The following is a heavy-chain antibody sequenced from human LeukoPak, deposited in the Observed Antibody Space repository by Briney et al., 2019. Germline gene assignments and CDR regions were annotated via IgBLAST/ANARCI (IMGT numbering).Heavy chain of an antibody. CDR1: GDSISRSSYY. D-gene: IGHD4-17*01. Sequence: PSETLSLTCTVPGDSISRSSYYWGWIRQPPGKGLGWIGSIYYSGSTYYNPSLKSRVTISVDTSKNQFSLKLSSVTAADTAVYYCARRSARGLFDYWGQGTLVTVSS. J-gene: IGHJ4*02. CDR2: IYYSGST. V-gene: IGHV4-39*01. CDR3: ARRSARGLFDY.